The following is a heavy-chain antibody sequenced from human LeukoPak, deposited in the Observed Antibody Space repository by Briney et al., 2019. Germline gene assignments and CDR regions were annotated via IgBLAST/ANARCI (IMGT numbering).Heavy chain of an antibody. CDR2: IYYSGST. CDR1: GGSISSSSYY. D-gene: IGHD6-19*01. V-gene: IGHV4-39*07. J-gene: IGHJ3*02. Sequence: PSETLSFNCTVSGGSISSSSYYWGWIRQPPGKGLEWIGSIYYSGSTYYNPSLKSRVTISVDTSKNQFSLKLSSVTAADTAVYYCARGMYSSGWYLGAFDIWGQGTMVTVSS. CDR3: ARGMYSSGWYLGAFDI.